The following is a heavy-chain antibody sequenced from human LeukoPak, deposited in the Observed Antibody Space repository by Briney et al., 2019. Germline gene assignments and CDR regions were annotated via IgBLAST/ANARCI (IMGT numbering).Heavy chain of an antibody. D-gene: IGHD1-26*01. CDR3: ASSGSHGYYFDY. CDR2: ISGSGGST. J-gene: IGHJ4*02. Sequence: GGSLRLSCAASGFTFSSYAMSWVRQAPGKGLEWVSAISGSGGSTYYADSVKGRCTISRDNSKNTRYLQMNRLRAEDTAVYYCASSGSHGYYFDYWGQGTLVTVSS. CDR1: GFTFSSYA. V-gene: IGHV3-23*01.